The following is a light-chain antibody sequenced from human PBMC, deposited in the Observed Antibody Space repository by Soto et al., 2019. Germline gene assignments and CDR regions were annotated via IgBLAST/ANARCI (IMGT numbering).Light chain of an antibody. CDR1: QSVSSY. J-gene: IGKJ3*01. CDR3: QQRSNWPRFT. V-gene: IGKV3-11*01. CDR2: DAS. Sequence: EIVLTQSPATLSLSPGERATLSCSASQSVSSYLAWYQQKPGQSPRLLIYDASNRATGAPARFSGSGSGTEFTLTISSLEPEDFAVSYCQQRSNWPRFTFGPGTKVDIK.